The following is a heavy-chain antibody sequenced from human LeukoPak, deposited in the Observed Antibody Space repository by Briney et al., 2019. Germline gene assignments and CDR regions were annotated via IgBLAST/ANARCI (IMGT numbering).Heavy chain of an antibody. V-gene: IGHV1-18*01. D-gene: IGHD3-10*01. Sequence: GASVKVSCKASGYTFTSYGISWVRQAPGQGLEWMGWISAYNGNTNYAQKLQGRVTMTTDTSTSTAYMELRSLRSDDTAVYYCARVVVRGVDLDAFDIWGQGTMVTVSS. CDR1: GYTFTSYG. CDR3: ARVVVRGVDLDAFDI. J-gene: IGHJ3*02. CDR2: ISAYNGNT.